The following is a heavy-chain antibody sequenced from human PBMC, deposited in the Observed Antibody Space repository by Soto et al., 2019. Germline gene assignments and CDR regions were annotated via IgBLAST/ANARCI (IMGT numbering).Heavy chain of an antibody. J-gene: IGHJ6*03. V-gene: IGHV3-9*01. D-gene: IGHD2-15*01. CDR3: AKDLGHCSGGSCYPYYMDV. CDR2: ISWNSGRI. Sequence: EVQLVESGGGLVQPGRSLRLSCAASGFTFDDYAMHWVRQAPGKGLELVSGISWNSGRIGYADSVKGRFTISRYNAKNSLYMQMNSLRAEDTALYYCAKDLGHCSGGSCYPYYMDVWGKGPTVTVSS. CDR1: GFTFDDYA.